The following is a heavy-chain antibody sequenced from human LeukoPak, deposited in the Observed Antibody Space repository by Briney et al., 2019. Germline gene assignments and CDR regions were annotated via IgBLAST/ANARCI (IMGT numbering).Heavy chain of an antibody. CDR3: ARVPPWYMDV. Sequence: SETLSLTCTVSGGSTSSGSYYWGWIRQPPGKGLEWIGNIYYSGITDYNPSLKSRVTISVDTSKNQFSLKLSSVTAADTAVYYCARVPPWYMDVWGKGTTITVSS. CDR1: GGSTSSGSYY. J-gene: IGHJ6*03. V-gene: IGHV4-39*07. CDR2: IYYSGIT.